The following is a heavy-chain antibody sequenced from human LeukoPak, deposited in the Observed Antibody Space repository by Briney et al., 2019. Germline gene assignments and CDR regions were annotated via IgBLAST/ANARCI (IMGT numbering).Heavy chain of an antibody. J-gene: IGHJ6*03. Sequence: SETLSLTCTVSGGSISSYYWSWIRQPPGKGLEWIGYIYYSGSTNYNPSLKSRVTISVDTSKNQFSLKLSSVTAADTAVYYCARLWVGYYYMDVWGKGTTVTVSS. CDR1: GGSISSYY. V-gene: IGHV4-59*08. D-gene: IGHD3-16*01. CDR3: ARLWVGYYYMDV. CDR2: IYYSGST.